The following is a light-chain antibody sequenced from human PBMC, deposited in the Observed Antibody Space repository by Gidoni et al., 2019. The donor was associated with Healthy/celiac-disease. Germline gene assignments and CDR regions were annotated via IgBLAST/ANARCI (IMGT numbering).Light chain of an antibody. CDR3: QQYYSTPPT. CDR1: QNVLYSSNNKNY. CDR2: WTS. J-gene: IGKJ4*01. V-gene: IGKV4-1*01. Sequence: DIVMTQSPDSLAVSLGERATINCKSSQNVLYSSNNKNYLAWYQQKPGQPPKLLIYWTSTRESGVPDRFSGSGSGTDFTLTISSLQAEDVAVYYCQQYYSTPPTFGGXTKVEI.